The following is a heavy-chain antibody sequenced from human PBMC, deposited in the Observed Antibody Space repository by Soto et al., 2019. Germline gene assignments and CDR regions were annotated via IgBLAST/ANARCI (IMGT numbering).Heavy chain of an antibody. D-gene: IGHD5-18*01. CDR1: GGTFSSDA. Sequence: WESLTLSCIVSGGTFSSDAICWVRQPPPKGLDLGSVIIFSCGITYSSDSVKGRFTISTDKSKNKLYLQMNSLMAEDTAVYYCEKGIMDTVGYYYYSMDVWGQGTAVTVSS. CDR2: IIFSCGIT. CDR3: EKGIMDTVGYYYYSMDV. J-gene: IGHJ6*02. V-gene: IGHV3-23*01.